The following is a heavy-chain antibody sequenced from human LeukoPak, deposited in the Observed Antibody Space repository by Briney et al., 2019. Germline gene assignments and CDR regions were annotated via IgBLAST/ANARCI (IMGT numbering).Heavy chain of an antibody. Sequence: GGSLRLSCAASGFTFSTYSMSWVRPAPGKGLEWVSYISSSASTIYYADSVKGRFTSSSDNAKASLSLQMTSLRAEDTAVYYCARVLPYDYINRFDRWGQGTLVTVSS. V-gene: IGHV3-48*01. CDR3: ARVLPYDYINRFDR. CDR2: ISSSASTI. D-gene: IGHD4-11*01. J-gene: IGHJ5*02. CDR1: GFTFSTYS.